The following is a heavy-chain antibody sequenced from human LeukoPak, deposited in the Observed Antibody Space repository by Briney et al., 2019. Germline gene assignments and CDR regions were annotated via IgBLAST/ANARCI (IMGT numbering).Heavy chain of an antibody. CDR3: ARENYGDYNWFDP. Sequence: GGSLRLSCAASGFTVSSNYMSWVRRAPGKGLEWVSVIYSGGSTYYADSVKGRFTISRDNSKNTLYLQMNSLRAEDTAVYYCARENYGDYNWFDPWGQGTLATVSS. CDR2: IYSGGST. D-gene: IGHD4-17*01. V-gene: IGHV3-53*01. J-gene: IGHJ5*02. CDR1: GFTVSSNY.